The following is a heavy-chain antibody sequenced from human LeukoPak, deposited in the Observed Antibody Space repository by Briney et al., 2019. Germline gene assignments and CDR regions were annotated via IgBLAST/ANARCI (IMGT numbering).Heavy chain of an antibody. D-gene: IGHD6-13*01. CDR3: ARHRIAAATVDY. V-gene: IGHV3-74*01. CDR2: INSDESDT. CDR1: GITFSSYW. J-gene: IGHJ4*02. Sequence: GGSLRLSCAASGITFSSYWMHWVRQGPGEGLVWVSRINSDESDTNYADSVKGRFTISRNNAKNTLYLQMNSLRAEDTAVYYCARHRIAAATVDYWGQGTLVTVSS.